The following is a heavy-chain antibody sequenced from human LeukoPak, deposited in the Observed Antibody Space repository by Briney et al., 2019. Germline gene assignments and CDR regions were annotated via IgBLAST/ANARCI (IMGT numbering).Heavy chain of an antibody. CDR2: IYPGDSDT. D-gene: IGHD3-22*01. J-gene: IGHJ3*02. V-gene: IGHV5-51*01. Sequence: GESLKISCKGSGYSFTGYWIGWVRQMPGKGLEWMGIIYPGDSDTRYSPSFQGQVTISADKSISTAYLQWSSLKASDTAMYYCARQKGAYYYDSSGYGAFDIWGQGTMVTVSS. CDR1: GYSFTGYW. CDR3: ARQKGAYYYDSSGYGAFDI.